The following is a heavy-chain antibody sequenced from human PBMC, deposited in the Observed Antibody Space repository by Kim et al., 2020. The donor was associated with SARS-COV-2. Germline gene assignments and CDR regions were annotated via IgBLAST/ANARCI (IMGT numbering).Heavy chain of an antibody. D-gene: IGHD3-22*01. CDR3: ARDGWGYYDSSGSAEYFQH. J-gene: IGHJ1*01. Sequence: GGSLRLSCAASGFTFSSYAMHWVRQAPGKGLEWVAVISYDGSNKYYADSVKGRFTISRDNSKNTLYLQMNSLRAEDTAVYYCARDGWGYYDSSGSAEYFQHWGQGTLVTVSS. CDR2: ISYDGSNK. V-gene: IGHV3-30*04. CDR1: GFTFSSYA.